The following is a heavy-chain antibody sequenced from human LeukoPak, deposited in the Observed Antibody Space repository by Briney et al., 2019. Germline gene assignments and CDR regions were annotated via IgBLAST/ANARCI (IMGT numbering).Heavy chain of an antibody. CDR2: INPNSGGT. D-gene: IGHD6-13*01. J-gene: IGHJ5*02. V-gene: IGHV1-2*02. CDR1: GYTFTGYY. CDR3: AKAAAGTVVWFDP. Sequence: ASVKVSCKASGYTFTGYYMHWVRQAPGQGLEWMGWINPNSGGTNYAQKFQGRVTMTRDTSISTAYMELSRLRSDDTAVYYCAKAAAGTVVWFDPWGQGTLVTVSS.